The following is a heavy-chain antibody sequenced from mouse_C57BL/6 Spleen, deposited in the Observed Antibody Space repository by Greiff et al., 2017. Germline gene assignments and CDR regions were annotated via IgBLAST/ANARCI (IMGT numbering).Heavy chain of an antibody. CDR1: GFTFSDYG. J-gene: IGHJ3*01. Sequence: EVMLVESGGGLVKPGGSLKLSCAASGFTFSDYGMHWVRQAPEQGLAWVAYISSGSSTIYYADTVKGRFTISRDNAKNTLFLQMASLRSEDTAMYYCARAERATAQATGFAYWGQGTLVTVSA. CDR3: ARAERATAQATGFAY. D-gene: IGHD3-2*02. CDR2: ISSGSSTI. V-gene: IGHV5-17*01.